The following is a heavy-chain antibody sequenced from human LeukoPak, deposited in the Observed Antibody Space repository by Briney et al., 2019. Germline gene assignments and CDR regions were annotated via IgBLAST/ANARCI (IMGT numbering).Heavy chain of an antibody. D-gene: IGHD6-25*01. CDR2: INWNGDTT. CDR1: GFTFDHYG. V-gene: IGHV3-20*04. CDR3: ARRSSSGLGFDY. J-gene: IGHJ4*02. Sequence: GGSLRLSCAASGFTFDHYGLTWVRQAPGKGLEWLSGINWNGDTTIYADSVKGRLTISRDNAKSSLYLQMDSLRVEDTALYYCARRSSSGLGFDYWGQGTLVTVSS.